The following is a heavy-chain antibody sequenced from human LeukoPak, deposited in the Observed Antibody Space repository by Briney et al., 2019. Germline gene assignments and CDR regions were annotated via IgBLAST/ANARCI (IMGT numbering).Heavy chain of an antibody. D-gene: IGHD3-3*01. V-gene: IGHV1-69*05. Sequence: SVKVSCKASGGTFSSYAISWVRQAPGQGLEWMGRIIPIFGTANYAQKLQGRVTMTTDTSTSTAYMELRSLRSDDTAVYYCARGGWYYDFWSGYQLNDYWGQGTLVTVSS. CDR3: ARGGWYYDFWSGYQLNDY. CDR2: IIPIFGTA. CDR1: GGTFSSYA. J-gene: IGHJ4*02.